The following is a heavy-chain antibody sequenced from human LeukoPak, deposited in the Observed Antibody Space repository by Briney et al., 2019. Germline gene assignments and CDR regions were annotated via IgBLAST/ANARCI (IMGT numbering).Heavy chain of an antibody. V-gene: IGHV4-59*01. CDR1: GGSISGYC. CDR3: ARSPSDAGWLDY. D-gene: IGHD5-24*01. J-gene: IGHJ4*02. Sequence: PSETLSLTCTVSGGSISGYCWSWVRQPPGKGLEWIGYFLYSGTTNYSPSLKSRVTMSVDTSKNQFSLKLSSVTAADTAVYYCARSPSDAGWLDYWGQGTLVTVSS. CDR2: FLYSGTT.